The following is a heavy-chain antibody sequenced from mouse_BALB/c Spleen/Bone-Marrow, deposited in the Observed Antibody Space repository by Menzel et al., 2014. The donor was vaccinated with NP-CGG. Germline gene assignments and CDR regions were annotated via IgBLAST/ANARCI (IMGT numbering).Heavy chain of an antibody. CDR3: ARRGYYGSFLFAY. CDR2: ISYSGST. CDR1: GYSITSDSA. V-gene: IGHV3-2*02. Sequence: EVQLVESGPGLVKPSQSLSLTCTVTGYSITSDSAWNWIRQFPGNKLEWMAYISYSGSTTYNPSLKGRISITRDTSKNQFFLQLNAVTTEDTATYYCARRGYYGSFLFAYWGQGTLVTVSA. D-gene: IGHD2-2*01. J-gene: IGHJ3*01.